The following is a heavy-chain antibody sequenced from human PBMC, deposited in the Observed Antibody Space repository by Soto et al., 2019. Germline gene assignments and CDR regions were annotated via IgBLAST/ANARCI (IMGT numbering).Heavy chain of an antibody. CDR3: ARGAYGDYSDAFDI. J-gene: IGHJ3*02. Sequence: QVQLVQSGAEVQRPGSSVKVSCKASGGTFTTYAINWVRQAPGQGLQWMGLITPISGATHYAQKFQGRVTITADESTNTAYMELMSLRSDDTAGYYCARGAYGDYSDAFDIWGQGTMVTVSS. CDR1: GGTFTTYA. V-gene: IGHV1-69*01. D-gene: IGHD4-17*01. CDR2: ITPISGAT.